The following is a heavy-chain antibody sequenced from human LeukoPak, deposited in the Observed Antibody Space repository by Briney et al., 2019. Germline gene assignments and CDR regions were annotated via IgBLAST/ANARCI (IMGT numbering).Heavy chain of an antibody. J-gene: IGHJ4*02. CDR1: GGSISSYY. D-gene: IGHD4-17*01. Sequence: SETLSLTCTVSGGSISSYYWSWIRPPPGKGLEWIGYIYYSGSTNYNPSLKSRVTISVDTSKNQFSLKLSSVTAADTAVYYCASPLGYGDLPRVWGQGTLVTVSS. V-gene: IGHV4-59*01. CDR2: IYYSGST. CDR3: ASPLGYGDLPRV.